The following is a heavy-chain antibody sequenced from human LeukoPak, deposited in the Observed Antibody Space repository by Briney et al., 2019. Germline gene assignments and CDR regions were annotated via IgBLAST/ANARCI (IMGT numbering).Heavy chain of an antibody. CDR3: ARAQNDYGGKRDYWYFDL. J-gene: IGHJ2*01. V-gene: IGHV4-59*01. CDR2: IYYSGST. Sequence: SETLSLTCTVSGGSISSYYWSWIRQPPGKGLEWIGYIYYSGSTSYNPSLKSRVTISVDTSKNQFSLKLSSVTAADTAVYYCARAQNDYGGKRDYWYFDLWGRGTLVTVSS. D-gene: IGHD4-23*01. CDR1: GGSISSYY.